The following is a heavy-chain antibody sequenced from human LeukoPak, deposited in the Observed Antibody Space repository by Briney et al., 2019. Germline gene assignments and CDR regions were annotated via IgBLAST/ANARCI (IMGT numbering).Heavy chain of an antibody. D-gene: IGHD2-2*01. Sequence: SDTLSLTCTVSGGSISSSSYYWAWVRQPPGKALEWIGSIYYSGTTYYSGALRGRVTISIDTSKNQFSLSLSSMTAADTAVYYCATLVSCTTSCYFDFWGQGTLVTVST. CDR3: ATLVSCTTSCYFDF. V-gene: IGHV4-39*01. J-gene: IGHJ4*02. CDR2: IYYSGTT. CDR1: GGSISSSSYY.